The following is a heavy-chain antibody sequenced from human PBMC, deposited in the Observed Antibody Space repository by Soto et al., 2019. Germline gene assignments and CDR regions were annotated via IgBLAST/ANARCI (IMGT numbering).Heavy chain of an antibody. CDR3: AQGSGYSYSYTLWFDP. CDR1: GFTFRSYA. V-gene: IGHV3-23*01. J-gene: IGHJ5*02. CDR2: ISGSGGST. Sequence: EVQLLESGGGLVQPGGSLRLSCAASGFTFRSYAMSWVRQAPGKGLEWVSDISGSGGSTYHTDSVKGRFIISRDNSKNTLYLQMNSLRAEDTAVYYCAQGSGYSYSYTLWFDPWGQGTLVTVSS. D-gene: IGHD5-18*01.